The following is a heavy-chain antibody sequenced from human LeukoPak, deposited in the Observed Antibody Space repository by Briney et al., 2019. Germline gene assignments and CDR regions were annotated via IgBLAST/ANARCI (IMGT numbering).Heavy chain of an antibody. V-gene: IGHV3-48*01. CDR1: GFTFSSYS. J-gene: IGHJ4*02. CDR3: ASNPAYDRTDY. D-gene: IGHD3-22*01. CDR2: ISSSSSTI. Sequence: GGSLRLSCAASGFTFSSYSMNWVRQAPGKGLEWVSYISSSSSTIYYADSVKGRFTISRDNAKNSLYLQMNSLRAEDTAVYYCASNPAYDRTDYWGQGTLVTVSS.